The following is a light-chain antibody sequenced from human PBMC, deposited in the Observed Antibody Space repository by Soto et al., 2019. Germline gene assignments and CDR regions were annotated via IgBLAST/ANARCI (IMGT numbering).Light chain of an antibody. J-gene: IGKJ1*01. CDR3: QQFSA. Sequence: EIVLTQSPGTLSLSPGERATLSCRTGQSVSGNYLIWYQQKPGQPPRLLIYGVSSRATGIADRFSGSGSGTDFPLTISRLEPEGFAVYYCQQFSAFGQGTKVDLK. V-gene: IGKV3-20*01. CDR1: QSVSGNY. CDR2: GVS.